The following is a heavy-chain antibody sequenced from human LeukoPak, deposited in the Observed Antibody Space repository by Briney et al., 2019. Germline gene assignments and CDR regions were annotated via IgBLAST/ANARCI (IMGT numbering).Heavy chain of an antibody. J-gene: IGHJ4*02. CDR2: ISYNGNKK. V-gene: IGHV3-30*03. CDR3: ARAAYSTVTTLYHISY. Sequence: GGSLRLSCAASGFTFVHYGFHWVRQAPGKALEWVAFISYNGNKKYGDSVKGRFTISRDNAKNSLYLQMNRLRAEDTAVYYCARAAYSTVTTLYHISYWGQGTLVTVSS. CDR1: GFTFVHYG. D-gene: IGHD4-17*01.